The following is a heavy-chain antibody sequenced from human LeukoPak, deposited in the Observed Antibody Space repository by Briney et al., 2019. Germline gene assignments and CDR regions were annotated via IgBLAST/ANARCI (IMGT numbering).Heavy chain of an antibody. Sequence: ASVKVSCKASGYTFTGYYMHWVRQAPGQGLEWMGWINPNSGGTNYAQKFQGRVTMTRDTSISTAYMELSRLRSDDTAVYYCARGLYNWNYDAFDIWGQGTMVTVSS. CDR1: GYTFTGYY. D-gene: IGHD1-7*01. J-gene: IGHJ3*02. CDR3: ARGLYNWNYDAFDI. V-gene: IGHV1-2*02. CDR2: INPNSGGT.